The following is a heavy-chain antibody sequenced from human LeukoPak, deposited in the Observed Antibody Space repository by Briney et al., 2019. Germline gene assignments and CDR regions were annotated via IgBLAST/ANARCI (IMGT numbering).Heavy chain of an antibody. D-gene: IGHD1-26*01. CDR3: ARVPSGSYRFPWFDY. V-gene: IGHV3-30*03. J-gene: IGHJ4*02. Sequence: PGGSLRLSCAASGFTFSDYYMSWIRQAPGKGLEWVAVISYDGSNKYCADSVKGRFTISRDNSKNTLYLQMNSLRAEDTAVYYCARVPSGSYRFPWFDYWGQGTLVTVSS. CDR2: ISYDGSNK. CDR1: GFTFSDYY.